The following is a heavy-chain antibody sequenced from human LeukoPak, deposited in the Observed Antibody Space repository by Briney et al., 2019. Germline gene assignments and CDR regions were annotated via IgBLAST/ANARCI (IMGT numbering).Heavy chain of an antibody. Sequence: GGSLRLSCAASGFTFSSYAMHWVRQAPGKGLEWVANIKQDGSEKYYVDSVKGRFTISRDNAKTSLYLQMNSLRAEDTAVYYCARDKILGATHFDYWGQGTLVTVSS. CDR3: ARDKILGATHFDY. D-gene: IGHD1-26*01. J-gene: IGHJ4*02. CDR2: IKQDGSEK. CDR1: GFTFSSYA. V-gene: IGHV3-7*01.